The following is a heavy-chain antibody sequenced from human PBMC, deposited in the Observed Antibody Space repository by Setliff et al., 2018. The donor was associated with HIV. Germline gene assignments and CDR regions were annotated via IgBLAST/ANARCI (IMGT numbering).Heavy chain of an antibody. CDR1: GDSISSYY. D-gene: IGHD3-10*01. CDR3: ARDRRGYYYGSGSCYMDV. Sequence: SETLSLTCTVSGDSISSYYWSWIRQPPGKGLEWIGFIYTSGITDYNPYLKSRVTISGDTSKNQFSLKLSSVTAADTAVYYCARDRRGYYYGSGSCYMDVWGTGTTVTVSS. V-gene: IGHV4-4*08. CDR2: IYTSGIT. J-gene: IGHJ6*03.